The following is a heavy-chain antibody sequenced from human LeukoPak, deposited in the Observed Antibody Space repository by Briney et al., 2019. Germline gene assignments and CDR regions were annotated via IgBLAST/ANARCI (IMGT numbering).Heavy chain of an antibody. J-gene: IGHJ4*02. CDR2: ISGSGGST. CDR1: GFTFSSYA. Sequence: PGGSLRLSCAASGFTFSSYAMSWVRQAPGKGLEWVSAISGSGGSTYYADSVKGRFTISRDNSKNTLYLQMNSLRAEDTAVYYCAKGQYYDILTVLYYFDYWGQGTLVTVSS. CDR3: AKGQYYDILTVLYYFDY. V-gene: IGHV3-23*01. D-gene: IGHD3-9*01.